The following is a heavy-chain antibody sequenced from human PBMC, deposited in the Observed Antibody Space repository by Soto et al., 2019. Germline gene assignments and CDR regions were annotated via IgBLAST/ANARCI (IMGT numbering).Heavy chain of an antibody. Sequence: QVQLVESGGGVVQPGRSLRLSCAASGFTFSSYGMHWVRQAPGKGLEWVAVISYDGSNKYYADSVKGRFTISRDNSKNTLYLQMNSLRAEDTAVYYCAKDVVVAATRDYYFDYWGQGTLVTVSS. D-gene: IGHD2-15*01. CDR1: GFTFSSYG. J-gene: IGHJ4*02. V-gene: IGHV3-30*18. CDR2: ISYDGSNK. CDR3: AKDVVVAATRDYYFDY.